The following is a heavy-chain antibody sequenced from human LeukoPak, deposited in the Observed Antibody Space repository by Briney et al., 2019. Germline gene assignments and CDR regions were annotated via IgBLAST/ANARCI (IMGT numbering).Heavy chain of an antibody. CDR3: ARVANYYDSSGYWVY. D-gene: IGHD3-22*01. CDR1: GYTFTDYY. V-gene: IGHV1-2*02. CDR2: INPNSGGT. Sequence: GASVKVSCKASGYTFTDYYMNWVRQAPGQGLEWMGWINPNSGGTDYAQKFRGRVTMTRDTSISTAYMELSRLRSDDTAVYYCARVANYYDSSGYWVYWGQGTLVTVSS. J-gene: IGHJ4*02.